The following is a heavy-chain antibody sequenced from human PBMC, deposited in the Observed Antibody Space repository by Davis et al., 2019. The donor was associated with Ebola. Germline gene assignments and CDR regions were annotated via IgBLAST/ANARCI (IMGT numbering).Heavy chain of an antibody. J-gene: IGHJ4*02. CDR2: IYPGDSDT. CDR3: ARPQRDSSSGSFDY. V-gene: IGHV5-51*01. Sequence: PGGSLRLSCKGSGYSFTTYWIGWVRQMPGKGLEWMGIIYPGDSDTRYSPSFQGQVTISADKSISTAYLQWSSLKASDTAMYYCARPQRDSSSGSFDYWGQGTLVTVSS. CDR1: GYSFTTYW. D-gene: IGHD6-13*01.